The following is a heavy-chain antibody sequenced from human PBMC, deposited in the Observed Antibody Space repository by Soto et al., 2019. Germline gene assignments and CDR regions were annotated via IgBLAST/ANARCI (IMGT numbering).Heavy chain of an antibody. J-gene: IGHJ4*02. V-gene: IGHV3-23*01. D-gene: IGHD3-16*01. Sequence: EVQLLESGGGLVQPGGSLRLSCAASGFTFGSYAMSLVRQAPGKGLEWVSAISGSGGSTYYADSVKGRLTVSRDNAKNSLYLQMNSLRAEDTAVYYCARDTFRGDDYWGQGTLVTVSS. CDR1: GFTFGSYA. CDR2: ISGSGGST. CDR3: ARDTFRGDDY.